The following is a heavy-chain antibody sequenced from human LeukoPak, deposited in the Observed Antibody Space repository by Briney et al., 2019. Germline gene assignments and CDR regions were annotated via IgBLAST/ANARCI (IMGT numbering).Heavy chain of an antibody. Sequence: GGFLRLSCAASGFTFSGSAMHWVRQASGKGLEWVGRIRSKANSYATAYAASVKGRFTISRDDSKNTAYLQMNSLKTEDTAVYYCAKGRPNYYDSSGYYRTNYYYYYGMDVWGQGTTVTVSS. CDR1: GFTFSGSA. CDR3: AKGRPNYYDSSGYYRTNYYYYYGMDV. J-gene: IGHJ6*02. D-gene: IGHD3-22*01. CDR2: IRSKANSYAT. V-gene: IGHV3-73*01.